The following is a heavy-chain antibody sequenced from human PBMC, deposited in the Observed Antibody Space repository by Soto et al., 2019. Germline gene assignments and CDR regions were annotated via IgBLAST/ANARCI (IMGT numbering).Heavy chain of an antibody. J-gene: IGHJ3*02. CDR2: ISSNGGST. D-gene: IGHD2-15*01. CDR3: AREVVVAHTDAFDI. V-gene: IGHV3-64*01. Sequence: GGSLRLSCAASGFTFSSYAMHWVRQAPGKGLEYVSAISSNGGSTYYANSVKGRFTISRDNSKNTLYLQMGSLRAEDMAVYYCAREVVVAHTDAFDIWGQGTMVTVSS. CDR1: GFTFSSYA.